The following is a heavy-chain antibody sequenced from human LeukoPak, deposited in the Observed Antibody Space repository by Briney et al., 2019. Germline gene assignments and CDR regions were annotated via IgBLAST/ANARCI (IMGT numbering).Heavy chain of an antibody. CDR3: AKVAQPYYYDSSGYYVDY. V-gene: IGHV3-23*01. J-gene: IGHJ4*02. Sequence: GGSLRLSCAASGFTFSSYAMSWVRQAPGKGLEWVSAISGSGGSTYYADSVKGRFTISRDNSKNTLYLQMNSLRAEDTAVYYCAKVAQPYYYDSSGYYVDYWGQGTLVTVSS. CDR1: GFTFSSYA. CDR2: ISGSGGST. D-gene: IGHD3-22*01.